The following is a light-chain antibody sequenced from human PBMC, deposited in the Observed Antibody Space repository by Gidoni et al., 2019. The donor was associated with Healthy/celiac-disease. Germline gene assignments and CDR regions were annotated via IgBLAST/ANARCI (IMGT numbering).Light chain of an antibody. J-gene: IGKJ2*01. V-gene: IGKV3-15*01. Sequence: EIVMTQSPATLSVSPGERATLSCRASQSVNSNLAWYQQKPGQAPRLLIYDASTRATGIPARFSGSGSGTEFTLTISSLQSEDFAVYYCQQYNNWPLYTFGQGTKLEIK. CDR2: DAS. CDR1: QSVNSN. CDR3: QQYNNWPLYT.